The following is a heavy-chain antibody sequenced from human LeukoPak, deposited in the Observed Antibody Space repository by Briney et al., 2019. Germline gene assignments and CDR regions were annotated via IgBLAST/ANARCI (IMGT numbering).Heavy chain of an antibody. CDR3: ARDSLEVRGRDYFDY. CDR2: ISSSGSTI. CDR1: GFTFSSYE. J-gene: IGHJ4*02. D-gene: IGHD3-10*01. V-gene: IGHV3-48*03. Sequence: GGSLRLSCAASGFTFSSYEMNWVRQAPGKGLEWVSYISSSGSTIYYADSVKGRFTISRDNAKNSLYLQMNSLRAEDTAVYYCARDSLEVRGRDYFDYWGQGTLDTVSS.